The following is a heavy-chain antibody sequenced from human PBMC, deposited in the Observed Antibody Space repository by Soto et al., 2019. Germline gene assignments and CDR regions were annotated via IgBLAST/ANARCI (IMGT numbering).Heavy chain of an antibody. D-gene: IGHD4-4*01. Sequence: QVQLVESGGGVVQPGRSLRLSCAASGFTFGSHGMHWVRQAPGKGLEWLALIGYDGSGKYYTDSVKGRFTISRDNSKNMMYLQMNSLRAEDTAIYYCAKEDYTFFDSWGQGTLVNVSS. CDR1: GFTFGSHG. CDR2: IGYDGSGK. CDR3: AKEDYTFFDS. V-gene: IGHV3-30*18. J-gene: IGHJ4*02.